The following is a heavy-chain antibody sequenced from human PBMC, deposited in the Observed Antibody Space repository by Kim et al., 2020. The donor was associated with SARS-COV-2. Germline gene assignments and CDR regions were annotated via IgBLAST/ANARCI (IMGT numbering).Heavy chain of an antibody. D-gene: IGHD3-10*01. V-gene: IGHV4-59*01. J-gene: IGHJ4*02. CDR1: GGSISSYY. CDR2: IYYSGST. Sequence: SETLSLTCTVSGGSISSYYWSWIRQPPGKGLEWIGYIYYSGSTNYNPSLKSRVTISVDTSKNQFSLKLSSVTAADTAVYYCASLPGMVRGATRPYWGQGTLVTVSS. CDR3: ASLPGMVRGATRPY.